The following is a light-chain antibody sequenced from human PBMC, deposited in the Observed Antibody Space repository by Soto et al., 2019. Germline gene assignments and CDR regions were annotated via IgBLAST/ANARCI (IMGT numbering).Light chain of an antibody. CDR3: SSYTTSSTYV. Sequence: QSALTQPASVSGSPGQSTTISCTGTSSEVGSYNQVSWYQQHPGRAPRLMIYEVSNRPSGVSNRFSGSKSGNTASLTISGLQAEDEADYYCSSYTTSSTYVFGPGTKVTVL. CDR2: EVS. J-gene: IGLJ1*01. CDR1: SSEVGSYNQ. V-gene: IGLV2-14*01.